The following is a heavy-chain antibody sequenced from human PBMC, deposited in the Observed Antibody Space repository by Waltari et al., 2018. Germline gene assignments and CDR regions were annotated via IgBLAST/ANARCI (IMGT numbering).Heavy chain of an antibody. D-gene: IGHD6-19*01. J-gene: IGHJ4*02. V-gene: IGHV4-61*02. CDR3: ARDQEWLVL. CDR2: IYTSGST. Sequence: QVQLQESGPGLVKPSQTLSLTCTVSGGSISSGSYYWSWIRQPAGKGLEWIGRIYTSGSTNYNPSHKSRVTISVDTSKNQFSLKLSSVTAADTAVYYCARDQEWLVLWGQGTLVTVSS. CDR1: GGSISSGSYY.